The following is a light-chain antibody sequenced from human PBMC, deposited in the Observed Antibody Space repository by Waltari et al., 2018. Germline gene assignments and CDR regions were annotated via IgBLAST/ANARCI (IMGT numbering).Light chain of an antibody. Sequence: EIVLTQPPGTLSLSPGERATLSCRASQSVSRTLAWYQQKPGQAPRLLIYDASTWATGIPDRFSGSGPGTDFSLTISRLEPEDFAVYYCQKYGTLPATFGQGTKVQIK. CDR3: QKYGTLPAT. V-gene: IGKV3-20*01. CDR1: QSVSRT. CDR2: DAS. J-gene: IGKJ1*01.